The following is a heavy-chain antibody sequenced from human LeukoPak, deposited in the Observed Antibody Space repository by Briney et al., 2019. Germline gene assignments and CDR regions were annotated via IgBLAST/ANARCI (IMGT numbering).Heavy chain of an antibody. D-gene: IGHD6-13*01. V-gene: IGHV1-2*02. J-gene: IGHJ6*02. CDR1: GYTFTGYY. Sequence: ASVKVSCKASGYTFTGYYMHWVRQAPGQGLAWMGWINPNSGGTNYAQRVQGRVTMTRDTSISTAYMELSRLRSDDTAVYCCARKVSRSHLYYYYYGMDVWGQGTLVTVSS. CDR3: ARKVSRSHLYYYYYGMDV. CDR2: INPNSGGT.